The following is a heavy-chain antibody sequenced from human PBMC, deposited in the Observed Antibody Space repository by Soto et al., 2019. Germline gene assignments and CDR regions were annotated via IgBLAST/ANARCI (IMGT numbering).Heavy chain of an antibody. V-gene: IGHV3-48*02. CDR3: ARVTASGEYASADFQD. CDR1: GFMFSSYS. CDR2: ISSSGNRI. Sequence: EVQLVESGGGLVQPGGSLRLSCAASGFMFSSYSKNWVRQPPGKGLEWVSYISSSGNRIQYADSAEGRFTISRDNAKRSLYLQMNSLRDEDTAMYYCARVTASGEYASADFQDWGQGTLVAVSS. D-gene: IGHD4-17*01. J-gene: IGHJ1*01.